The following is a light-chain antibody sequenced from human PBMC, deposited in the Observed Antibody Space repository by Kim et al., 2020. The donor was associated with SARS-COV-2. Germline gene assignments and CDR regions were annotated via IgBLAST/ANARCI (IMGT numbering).Light chain of an antibody. CDR2: AAS. CDR3: QQSYSTPRT. V-gene: IGKV1-39*01. CDR1: QSISSY. Sequence: DIQMTQSASSLSASVGDRVTITCRASQSISSYLNWYQQKPGKAPKLLIYAASSLQSGVPSRFSGSGSGTDFTLTISSLQPEDFATYYCQQSYSTPRTFGQGTTLEI. J-gene: IGKJ2*01.